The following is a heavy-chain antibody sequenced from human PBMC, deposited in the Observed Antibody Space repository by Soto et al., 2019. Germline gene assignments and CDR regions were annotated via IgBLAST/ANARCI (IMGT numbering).Heavy chain of an antibody. J-gene: IGHJ4*02. V-gene: IGHV1-3*01. CDR1: GYTFTGYA. CDR2: INAGNGNT. CDR3: ARAVAVPADFHD. Sequence: AASVKVSCKASGYTFTGYAMHWVRQAPGQRLEWMGWINAGNGNTKYSQKFQGRVTITRDTSASTAYMELSSLRSEDTAVYYCARAVAVPADFHDWGQGTLVTVS. D-gene: IGHD6-19*01.